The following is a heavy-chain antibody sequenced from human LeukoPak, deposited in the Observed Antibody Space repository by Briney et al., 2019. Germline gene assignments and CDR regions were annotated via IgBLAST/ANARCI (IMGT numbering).Heavy chain of an antibody. J-gene: IGHJ3*02. CDR1: GFTFSSYW. CDR2: IKQYGSEK. D-gene: IGHD3-22*01. V-gene: IGHV3-7*03. Sequence: GGSLRLSCAVSGFTFSSYWMSWVRQAPGKGLEWVANIKQYGSEKYYVDSVKGRFTISRDNAKNSLYLQMNSLRAEDTAVYYCAREIYDSSGYYYTDAFDIWGQGTMVTVSS. CDR3: AREIYDSSGYYYTDAFDI.